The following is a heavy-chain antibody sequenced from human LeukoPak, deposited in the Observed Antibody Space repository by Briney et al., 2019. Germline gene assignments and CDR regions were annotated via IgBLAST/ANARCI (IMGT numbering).Heavy chain of an antibody. CDR1: GGSISSGGYY. J-gene: IGHJ4*02. CDR2: IYHSGST. CDR3: ARDYTIDSYITPCDY. Sequence: SQTLSLTCTVSGGSISSGGYYWSWIRRPPGKGLEWIGYIYHSGSTYYNPSLKSRVTISVDRSKNQFSLKLSSVTAADTAVYYCARDYTIDSYITPCDYWGQGTLVTVSS. V-gene: IGHV4-30-2*01. D-gene: IGHD1-20*01.